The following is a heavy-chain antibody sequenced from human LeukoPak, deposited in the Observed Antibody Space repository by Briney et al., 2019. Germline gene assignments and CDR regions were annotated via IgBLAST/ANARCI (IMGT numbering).Heavy chain of an antibody. Sequence: GGSLRLSCAASGFTFSSYAMSWVRQAPGMGVEWVSAISGSGGSTYYADSVKGRFTISRDNSKNTLYLQMNSLRAEDTAVYYCAKTLSMVRGFDYWGQGTLVTVSS. D-gene: IGHD3-10*01. CDR2: ISGSGGST. V-gene: IGHV3-23*01. CDR1: GFTFSSYA. CDR3: AKTLSMVRGFDY. J-gene: IGHJ4*02.